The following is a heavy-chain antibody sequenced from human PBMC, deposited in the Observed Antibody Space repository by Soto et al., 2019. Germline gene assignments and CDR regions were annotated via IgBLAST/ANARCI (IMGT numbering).Heavy chain of an antibody. CDR3: ARESRDFYYYYLDV. J-gene: IGHJ6*03. CDR1: GDSISSGGYY. V-gene: IGHV4-31*03. Sequence: TLSLTCTVSGDSISSGGYYWSWIRQHPGKGLEWIGYIYYTGSTYYNPSLKSRVTISVDTSKNQFSLQLSSVTAADSAVYYCARESRDFYYYYLDVWGKGTTVTVSS. CDR2: IYYTGST.